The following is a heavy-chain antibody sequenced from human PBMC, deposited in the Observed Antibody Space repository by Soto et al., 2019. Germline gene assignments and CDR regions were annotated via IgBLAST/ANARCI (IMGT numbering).Heavy chain of an antibody. CDR3: AYAAREYYYYGMDV. CDR1: GFTFSSYA. V-gene: IGHV3-23*01. Sequence: EVQLLESGGGLVQPGGSLRLSCAASGFTFSSYAMSWVRQAPGKGLEWVSGISGSGGSTNYADSVKGRFTISRDNSKNALYLQMNSIRAEDTGVYYCAYAAREYYYYGMDVWGQGTTVTVSS. D-gene: IGHD3-16*01. CDR2: ISGSGGST. J-gene: IGHJ6*01.